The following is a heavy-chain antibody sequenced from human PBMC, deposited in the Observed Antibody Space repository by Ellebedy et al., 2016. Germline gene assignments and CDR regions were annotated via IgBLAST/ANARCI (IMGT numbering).Heavy chain of an antibody. CDR1: GGISNSHG. CDR2: IIPIFGAT. J-gene: IGHJ5*02. D-gene: IGHD3-16*01. CDR3: ARDVHPWGGQLLGRFEA. Sequence: SVKVSCXAPGGISNSHGFRWVRQAPGQGLEWMGGIIPIFGATDYAQRFRGRLIVTADRSTQTVFMELSSLRSEDTAVYYCARDVHPWGGQLLGRFEAWGQGTLVTVSS. V-gene: IGHV1-69*06.